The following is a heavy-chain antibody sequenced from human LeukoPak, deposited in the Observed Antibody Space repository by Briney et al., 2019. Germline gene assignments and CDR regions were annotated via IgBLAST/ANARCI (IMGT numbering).Heavy chain of an antibody. V-gene: IGHV4-59*01. D-gene: IGHD6-13*01. CDR1: GGSISSYY. CDR2: IYYSGST. Sequence: SETLSLTCTVSGGSISSYYWSWIRQPPGKGLEWIGYIYYSGSTNYNPSLKSRVTIYVDTSKHQFSLKLSSVTAADTAVYYCAREGYSGYFDYWGQGTLVTVSS. J-gene: IGHJ4*02. CDR3: AREGYSGYFDY.